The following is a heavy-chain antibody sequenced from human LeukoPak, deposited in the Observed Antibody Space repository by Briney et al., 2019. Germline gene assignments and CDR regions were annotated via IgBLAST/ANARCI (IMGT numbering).Heavy chain of an antibody. D-gene: IGHD6-6*01. J-gene: IGHJ4*02. V-gene: IGHV4-39*01. CDR3: ARHRGSSSLFDY. Sequence: SETLSLTCTVSGGSISSNDYYWDWIRQPPGMGLEYIGSIYYSGSTYYNPSLKSRVTISVDTSKNQFSLKLSSVTAADTAVYYCARHRGSSSLFDYWAREPWSPSSQ. CDR2: IYYSGST. CDR1: GGSISSNDYY.